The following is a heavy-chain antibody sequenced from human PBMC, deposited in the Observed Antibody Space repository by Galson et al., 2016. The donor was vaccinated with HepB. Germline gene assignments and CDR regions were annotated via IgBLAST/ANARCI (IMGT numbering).Heavy chain of an antibody. CDR1: GFTFRNYG. V-gene: IGHV3-30*03. J-gene: IGHJ4*02. CDR2: ISSDDSIK. CDR3: ATNGDGYNYFLY. D-gene: IGHD5-24*01. Sequence: SLRLSCAGSGFTFRNYGMHWVRQAPGKGLEWVAVISSDDSIKYYADPGKGRFTISRDNSKNTLYLQMSSLRAEDTAVYYCATNGDGYNYFLYWGQGTLVTVSS.